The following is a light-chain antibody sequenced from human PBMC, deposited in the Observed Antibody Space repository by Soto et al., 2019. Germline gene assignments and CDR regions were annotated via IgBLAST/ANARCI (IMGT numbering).Light chain of an antibody. CDR1: QRISSW. Sequence: DIQMTQSPSTLSASVGDRVTITCRATQRISSWLAWYQQKPGKAPKLLIYDASNSESGVPSRFSGSGSGTEFTLTISSLQPDDFATYYCQQYNSYWTFDQGTKVDIK. CDR2: DAS. J-gene: IGKJ1*01. V-gene: IGKV1-5*01. CDR3: QQYNSYWT.